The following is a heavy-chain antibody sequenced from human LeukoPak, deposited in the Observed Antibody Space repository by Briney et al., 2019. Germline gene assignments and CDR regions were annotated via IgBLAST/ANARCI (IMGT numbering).Heavy chain of an antibody. CDR2: IYYSGST. Sequence: SETLSLTCTVSGGSISSGDYYWGWIRQPPGKGLESIGYIYYSGSTYYNPFLRRRVTISVDTSKNQFSLKLSSVTAADTAVYYCARDHFGYCSSTSCSHYYYFGMDVWGQGTTVTVSS. CDR3: ARDHFGYCSSTSCSHYYYFGMDV. J-gene: IGHJ6*02. CDR1: GGSISSGDYY. V-gene: IGHV4-30-4*01. D-gene: IGHD2-2*03.